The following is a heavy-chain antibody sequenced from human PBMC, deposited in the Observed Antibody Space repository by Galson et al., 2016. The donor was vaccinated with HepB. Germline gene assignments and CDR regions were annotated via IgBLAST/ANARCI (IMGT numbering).Heavy chain of an antibody. CDR2: INPGNGNT. CDR1: GYTFTSYA. CDR3: SKDPLNCSSTRCYDYYYYGMDF. V-gene: IGHV1-3*01. Sequence: SVKVSCKASGYTFTSYAMHWVRQAPGQRLEWMGWINPGNGNTKYSQKFQGRVTITRDTAASTAYLELSSLRPEDTAVYDCSKDPLNCSSTRCYDYYYYGMDFWGQGTTITVSS. D-gene: IGHD2-2*01. J-gene: IGHJ6*02.